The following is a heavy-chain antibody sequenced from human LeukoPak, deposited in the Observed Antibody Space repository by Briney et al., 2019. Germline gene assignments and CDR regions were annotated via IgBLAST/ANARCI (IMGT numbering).Heavy chain of an antibody. D-gene: IGHD2-15*01. J-gene: IGHJ6*02. Sequence: GSLRLSCAASGFTFSSYSMNWVRQAPGKGLEWVSYISSSGSTIYYADSVKGRFTISRDNAKNSLYLQMNSLRAEDTAVYYCARDRAPRGYCSGGSCYSYYYGMDVWGQGTTVTVSS. V-gene: IGHV3-48*04. CDR3: ARDRAPRGYCSGGSCYSYYYGMDV. CDR2: ISSSGSTI. CDR1: GFTFSSYS.